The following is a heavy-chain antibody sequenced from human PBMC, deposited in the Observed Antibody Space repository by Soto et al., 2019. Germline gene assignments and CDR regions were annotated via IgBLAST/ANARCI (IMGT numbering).Heavy chain of an antibody. V-gene: IGHV3-33*01. CDR2: IWYDGSNK. CDR1: GFTFSSYG. Sequence: GGSLRLSCAASGFTFSSYGMHWVRQAPGKGLEWVAVIWYDGSNKYYADSVKGRFTISRDNSKNTLYLQMNSLRAEDTAVYYCARAMGEGGYPPLDWFDPWGQGTLVTVSS. D-gene: IGHD3-16*01. CDR3: ARAMGEGGYPPLDWFDP. J-gene: IGHJ5*02.